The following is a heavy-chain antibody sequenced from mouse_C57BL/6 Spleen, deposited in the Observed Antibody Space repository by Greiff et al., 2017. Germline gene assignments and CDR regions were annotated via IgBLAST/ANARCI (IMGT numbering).Heavy chain of an antibody. CDR1: GFSFNTYA. J-gene: IGHJ2*01. CDR3: VRDLWYFDD. V-gene: IGHV10-1*01. CDR2: ISSKSTNYAT. Sequence: EVQLVESGGGLVQPKGSLKLSCAASGFSFNTYAMNWVRQAPGKGLEWVAPISSKSTNYATYYADSVKDRFTISRDDSESMLYLQMNNLKTEDTAMYYCVRDLWYFDDWGQGTTLTVSS.